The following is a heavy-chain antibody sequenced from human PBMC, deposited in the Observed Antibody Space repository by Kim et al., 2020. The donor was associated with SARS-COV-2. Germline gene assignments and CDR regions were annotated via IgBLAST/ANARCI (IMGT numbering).Heavy chain of an antibody. CDR3: AKDSSSGAYYMDV. V-gene: IGHV3-9*01. J-gene: IGHJ6*03. Sequence: CADSVKGRFTISRDNAKNSLYLQMNSLRAEDTALYYCAKDSSSGAYYMDVGGKGTTVTVSS. D-gene: IGHD2-15*01.